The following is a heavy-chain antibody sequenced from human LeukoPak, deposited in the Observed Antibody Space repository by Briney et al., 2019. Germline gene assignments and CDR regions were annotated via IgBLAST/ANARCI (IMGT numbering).Heavy chain of an antibody. CDR1: GFTFRTYT. D-gene: IGHD3-10*01. CDR2: ISSSSSSI. J-gene: IGHJ4*02. CDR3: ARVPLILPGIRRYFDY. Sequence: GGSLRLSCAASGFTFRTYTMNWVRQAPGKGLEWISSISSSSSSIYYADSVKGRFAISRDNANNSLYLQMNSLRDEDTAVYYCARVPLILPGIRRYFDYWGQGTLVTVSS. V-gene: IGHV3-48*02.